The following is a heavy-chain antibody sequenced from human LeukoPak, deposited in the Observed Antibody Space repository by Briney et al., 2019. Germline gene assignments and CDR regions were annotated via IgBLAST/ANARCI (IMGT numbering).Heavy chain of an antibody. CDR1: GGTFSSYA. J-gene: IGHJ4*02. D-gene: IGHD5-18*01. V-gene: IGHV1-69*05. CDR2: IIPIFGTA. Sequence: SWVKVSCKASGGTFSSYAISWVRQAPGQGLEWMGGIIPIFGTANYAQKFQGRVTITTDESTSTAYMELSSLRSEDTAVYYCAVTKSGYSYGPPSYYFDYWGQGTLVTVSS. CDR3: AVTKSGYSYGPPSYYFDY.